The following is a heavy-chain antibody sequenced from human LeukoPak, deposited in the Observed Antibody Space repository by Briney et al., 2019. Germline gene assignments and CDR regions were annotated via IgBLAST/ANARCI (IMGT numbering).Heavy chain of an antibody. D-gene: IGHD6-19*01. Sequence: GGSLKLSCAVSGFTSSDYYMSWIRQAPGKGLEWVSVISGSGGSAYYADSVKGRFTISRDNSKNTLYLQMNSLTVDDTAVYYCAKDPTVAGRAEYFQHWGQGTLVTVSS. CDR2: ISGSGGSA. CDR1: GFTSSDYY. CDR3: AKDPTVAGRAEYFQH. V-gene: IGHV3-23*01. J-gene: IGHJ1*01.